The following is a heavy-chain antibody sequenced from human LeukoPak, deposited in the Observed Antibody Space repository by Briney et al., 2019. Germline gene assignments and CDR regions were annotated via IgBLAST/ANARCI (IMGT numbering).Heavy chain of an antibody. CDR1: GXSFTSHW. Sequence: GESLKISCKGSGXSFTSHWIGWVRQMPGKGVEWMGTIYPGDSDTRYSPSFRGQVTISVDKSISTAYLQWSSLKASDTAMYYCAKRHSGYDFFDYWGQGTLVTVSS. D-gene: IGHD5-12*01. CDR3: AKRHSGYDFFDY. CDR2: IYPGDSDT. J-gene: IGHJ4*02. V-gene: IGHV5-51*01.